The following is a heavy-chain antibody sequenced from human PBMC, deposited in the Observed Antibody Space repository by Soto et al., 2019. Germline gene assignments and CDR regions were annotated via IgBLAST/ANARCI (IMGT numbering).Heavy chain of an antibody. CDR2: IYYSGST. J-gene: IGHJ4*02. CDR3: ARWLGYGPHFDY. Sequence: PSETLSLTCTVSGGSISSGDYYWSWIRQPPGKGLEWIGYIYYSGSTYYNPSLKSRVTISVDTSKNQFSLKLSSVTAADTAVYYCARWLGYGPHFDYWGQGTLVTVS. D-gene: IGHD5-12*01. CDR1: GGSISSGDYY. V-gene: IGHV4-30-4*01.